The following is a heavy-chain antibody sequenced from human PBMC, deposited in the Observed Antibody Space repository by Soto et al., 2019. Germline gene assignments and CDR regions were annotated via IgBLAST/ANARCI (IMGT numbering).Heavy chain of an antibody. CDR1: GGSFSGYY. CDR2: INHGGST. CDR3: ARVLYGSGSSNWFDP. V-gene: IGHV4-34*01. J-gene: IGHJ5*02. D-gene: IGHD3-10*01. Sequence: SETLSLTCAVYGGSFSGYYWSWIRQPPGKGLEWIGEINHGGSTNYNPSLKSRVTISVDTSKNQFSLKLSSVTAADTAVYYCARVLYGSGSSNWFDPWGQGTLVTVSS.